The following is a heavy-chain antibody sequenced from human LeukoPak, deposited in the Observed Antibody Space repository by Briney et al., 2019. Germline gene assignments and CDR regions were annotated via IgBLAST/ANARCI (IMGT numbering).Heavy chain of an antibody. CDR2: IYYSGST. CDR1: GGSISSSSYY. CDR3: AREGSWYEVDY. V-gene: IGHV4-39*07. J-gene: IGHJ4*02. D-gene: IGHD6-13*01. Sequence: SETLSLTCTVSGGSISSSSYYWAWIRQPPGTGLEWIGSIYYSGSTYYNPSLKSRVTMSVDTSKNQFSLKLSSVTAADTAVYYCAREGSWYEVDYWGQGTLVTVSS.